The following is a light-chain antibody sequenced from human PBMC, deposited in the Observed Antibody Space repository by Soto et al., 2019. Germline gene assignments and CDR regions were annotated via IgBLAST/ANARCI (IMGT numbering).Light chain of an antibody. CDR3: QQTYSTLSIT. Sequence: DIQMTQSPSSLSASVGDRVTITCRASESIARHLNWYQQKPGKAPKLLIYAASSLQNGVPSRFRGGGSGTDFTLTISNLHPEDFATYYCQQTYSTLSITCGQGTRLEIK. V-gene: IGKV1-39*01. CDR1: ESIARH. CDR2: AAS. J-gene: IGKJ5*01.